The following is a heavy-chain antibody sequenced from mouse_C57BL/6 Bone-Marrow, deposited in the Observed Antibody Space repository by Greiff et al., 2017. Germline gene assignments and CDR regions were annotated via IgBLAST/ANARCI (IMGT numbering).Heavy chain of an antibody. D-gene: IGHD2-1*01. CDR2: IDPSDSYT. J-gene: IGHJ4*01. CDR1: GYTFTSYW. V-gene: IGHV1-69*01. Sequence: QVQLQQSGAELVLPGASVKLSCKASGYTFTSYWMHWVKQRPGQGLEWTGEIDPSDSYTNYNQKFKGKSTLTVDKSSSTAYMQLSSLTSEDSAVYYCARGIYYGKGYYAMDYWGQGTSVTDSS. CDR3: ARGIYYGKGYYAMDY.